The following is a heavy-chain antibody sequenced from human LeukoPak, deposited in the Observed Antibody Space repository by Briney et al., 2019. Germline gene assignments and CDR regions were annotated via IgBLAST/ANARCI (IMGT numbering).Heavy chain of an antibody. D-gene: IGHD3-9*01. CDR1: GYTFSGYY. J-gene: IGHJ3*01. V-gene: IGHV1-2*02. CDR2: INPNIGGT. CDR3: ARVDILTGSDAFDF. Sequence: ASVKVSCTSSGYTFSGYYMHWVRQAPGQGLEWMGWINPNIGGTNYAQKFRGRVTMTRDTSISTAYTELSRLRSDDTAVYYCARVDILTGSDAFDFWGQGTMVTVSS.